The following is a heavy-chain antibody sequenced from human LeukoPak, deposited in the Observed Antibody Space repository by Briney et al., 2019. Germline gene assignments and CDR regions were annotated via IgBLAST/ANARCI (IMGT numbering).Heavy chain of an antibody. D-gene: IGHD3-16*01. CDR2: ISSDGSIT. V-gene: IGHV3-74*01. CDR3: VRTLGAVDI. J-gene: IGHJ4*02. Sequence: GGSLRLSCAASGFTFSSYWMHWVRQAPGKGLVWVSRISSDGSITTYPESVKGRFTISRDNAKNTLYLQMNSLRAEDTAVYYCVRTLGAVDIWGQGTLVTVSS. CDR1: GFTFSSYW.